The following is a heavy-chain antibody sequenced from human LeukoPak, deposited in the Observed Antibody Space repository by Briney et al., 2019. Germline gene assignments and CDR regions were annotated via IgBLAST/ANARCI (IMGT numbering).Heavy chain of an antibody. D-gene: IGHD3-10*01. Sequence: GGSLRLSCAASGFTFSIYSMNWVRQAPGKGRGWVSYISSSINYINYADSVKGRFTISRDNAKNSLYLQMNSLRAEDTAVYYCARDESLVRGAAFDYWGQGTLVTVSS. CDR3: ARDESLVRGAAFDY. V-gene: IGHV3-21*01. CDR1: GFTFSIYS. J-gene: IGHJ4*02. CDR2: ISSSINYI.